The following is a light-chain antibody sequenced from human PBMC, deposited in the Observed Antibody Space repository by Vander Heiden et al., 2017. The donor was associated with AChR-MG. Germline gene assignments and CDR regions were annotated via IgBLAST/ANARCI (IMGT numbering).Light chain of an antibody. V-gene: IGLV3-1*01. Sequence: SYILTQAPSMSVSPGQTVSITCPGHTSGDKYACWSQQKPGQSRVLLLHQDHKQPAGIPELFSGAHAGRTATLTISGTQDMDEADYYCQTMRVFGGGTKLTVL. J-gene: IGLJ3*02. CDR1: TSGDKY. CDR2: QDH. CDR3: QTMRV.